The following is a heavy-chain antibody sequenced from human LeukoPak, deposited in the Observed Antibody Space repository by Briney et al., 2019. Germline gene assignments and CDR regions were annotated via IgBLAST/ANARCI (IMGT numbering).Heavy chain of an antibody. CDR3: ARRLMGHYYYDSSGYDFDY. CDR2: INHSGST. J-gene: IGHJ4*02. V-gene: IGHV4-34*01. D-gene: IGHD3-22*01. Sequence: SETQSLTCAVYGGSFSGYYWSWIRQPPGKGLEWIGEINHSGSTNYNPSLKSRLTISVDTSKNQFSLKLSSVTAADTAVYYCARRLMGHYYYDSSGYDFDYWGQGTLVTVSS. CDR1: GGSFSGYY.